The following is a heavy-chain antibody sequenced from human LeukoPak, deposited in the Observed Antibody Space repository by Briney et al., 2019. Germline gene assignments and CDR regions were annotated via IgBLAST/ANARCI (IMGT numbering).Heavy chain of an antibody. CDR1: GGSSSGYY. D-gene: IGHD1-14*01. J-gene: IGHJ6*02. CDR2: INHSGST. V-gene: IGHV4-34*01. Sequence: IPSETLSLTCAVYGGSSSGYYWSWIRQPPGKGLEWIGEINHSGSTNYNPSLKSRVTISVDTSKNQFSLKLSSVTAADTAVYYCARGPVRTSEYYYGMDVWGQGTTVTVSS. CDR3: ARGPVRTSEYYYGMDV.